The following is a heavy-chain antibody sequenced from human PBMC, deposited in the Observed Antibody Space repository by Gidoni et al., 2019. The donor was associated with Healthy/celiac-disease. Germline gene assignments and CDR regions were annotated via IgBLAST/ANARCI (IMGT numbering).Heavy chain of an antibody. Sequence: QVQLVQSGAEVKKPGSSVQVSCKASGGTFSSYAISWVRQAPGQGLEWMGGIIPIFGTANYAQKFQGRVTITADESTSTAYMELSSLRSEDTAVYYCAVRQYSSGGFLWYFDLWGRGTLVTVSS. D-gene: IGHD6-19*01. CDR3: AVRQYSSGGFLWYFDL. J-gene: IGHJ2*01. CDR2: IIPIFGTA. V-gene: IGHV1-69*01. CDR1: GGTFSSYA.